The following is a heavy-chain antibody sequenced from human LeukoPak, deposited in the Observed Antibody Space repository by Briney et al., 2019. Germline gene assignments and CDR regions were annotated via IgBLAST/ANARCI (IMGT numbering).Heavy chain of an antibody. CDR3: ARGVVAAAGRTFDF. CDR2: IYYSGST. Sequence: SETLSLTCTVSGGSISSYYWSWIRQPPGKGLEWIGYIYYSGSTNYNPSLKSRVSMSVDTSKNQFSLKLSSLTAADTAVYYCARGVVAAAGRTFDFWGQGTLVTVSS. V-gene: IGHV4-59*01. J-gene: IGHJ4*02. CDR1: GGSISSYY. D-gene: IGHD6-13*01.